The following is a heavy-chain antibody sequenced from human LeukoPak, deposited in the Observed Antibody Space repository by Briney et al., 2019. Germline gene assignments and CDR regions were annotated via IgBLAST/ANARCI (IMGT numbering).Heavy chain of an antibody. V-gene: IGHV3-30-3*01. CDR1: GFPFSSYA. CDR3: ARARYCISTSCRDAFDI. J-gene: IGHJ3*02. CDR2: RSYDGSNK. Sequence: PGKSLRLSCAASGFPFSSYAMHWVRQAPGKGLEWVALRSYDGSNKYYADSVKGRFTVSRDNSKSTLYLQMNSLKTDDTAVYYCARARYCISTSCRDAFDIWGQGTMVTVSS. D-gene: IGHD2-2*01.